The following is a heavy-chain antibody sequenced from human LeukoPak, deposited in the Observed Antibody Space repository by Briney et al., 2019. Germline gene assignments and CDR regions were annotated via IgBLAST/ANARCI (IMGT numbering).Heavy chain of an antibody. V-gene: IGHV3-21*01. CDR3: ARDRGYSSGRVYWYFDL. J-gene: IGHJ2*01. D-gene: IGHD6-19*01. CDR1: GFTFSSYS. CDR2: ISSSSSYI. Sequence: PGGSLRLSCAASGFTFSSYSMNWVRQAPGKGLEWVSSISSSSSYIYYADSVKGRFTISRDNAKNSLYLQMNSLRAEDTAVYYCARDRGYSSGRVYWYFDLWGRGTLVTVSS.